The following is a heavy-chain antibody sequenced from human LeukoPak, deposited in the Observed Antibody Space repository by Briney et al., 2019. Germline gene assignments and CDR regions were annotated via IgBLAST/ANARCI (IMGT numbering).Heavy chain of an antibody. J-gene: IGHJ4*02. CDR2: ISGSGGST. Sequence: GGSLRLSCAASGFTFSSYAMSWGRQAPGKGLEWVSAISGSGGSTYYADSVKGRFTISRDNSKNTLYLQMNSLRAEDTAVYYCAKGLDYDSSGSDYWGQGTLVTVSS. D-gene: IGHD3-22*01. V-gene: IGHV3-23*01. CDR3: AKGLDYDSSGSDY. CDR1: GFTFSSYA.